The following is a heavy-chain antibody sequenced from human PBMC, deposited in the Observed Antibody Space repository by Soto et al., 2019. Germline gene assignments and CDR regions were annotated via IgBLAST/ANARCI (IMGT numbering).Heavy chain of an antibody. Sequence: QVQLVQSGAEVKKPGSSVKVSCKASGGTFSSYAISWVRQAPGQGLEWIGGIIPIFGTANYAQKFQGRVTITADESTSTAYMELSSLRSEDTAVYYCARDRTTMVRGVYGMDVWGQGTTVTVSS. CDR2: IIPIFGTA. CDR3: ARDRTTMVRGVYGMDV. V-gene: IGHV1-69*01. D-gene: IGHD3-10*01. J-gene: IGHJ6*02. CDR1: GGTFSSYA.